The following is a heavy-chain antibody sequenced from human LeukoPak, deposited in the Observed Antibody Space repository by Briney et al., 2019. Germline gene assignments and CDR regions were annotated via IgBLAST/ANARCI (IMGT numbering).Heavy chain of an antibody. Sequence: SETLSLTCAVYGGSFSGYYWTWVRQPPGKGLEWIGEINHSGSTYYNPSLKSRVTISVDTSKNQFSLKLSSVTAADTAVYYCARHSMLYYFDYWGQGTLVTVSS. CDR2: INHSGST. CDR3: ARHSMLYYFDY. J-gene: IGHJ4*02. V-gene: IGHV4-34*01. CDR1: GGSFSGYY. D-gene: IGHD2-8*01.